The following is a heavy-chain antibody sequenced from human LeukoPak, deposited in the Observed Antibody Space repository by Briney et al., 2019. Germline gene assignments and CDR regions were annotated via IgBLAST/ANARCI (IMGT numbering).Heavy chain of an antibody. CDR3: ARKYYYDSSGYNWYFDL. D-gene: IGHD3-22*01. Sequence: PSETLSLTCTVSGGSISSGSYYWGWIRQPPGKGLEWIGSIYYSGSTYYNPSLKSRVTISVDTSKNQFSLKLSSVTAADTAVYYCARKYYYDSSGYNWYFDLWGRGTLVTVSS. CDR2: IYYSGST. J-gene: IGHJ2*01. CDR1: GGSISSGSYY. V-gene: IGHV4-39*07.